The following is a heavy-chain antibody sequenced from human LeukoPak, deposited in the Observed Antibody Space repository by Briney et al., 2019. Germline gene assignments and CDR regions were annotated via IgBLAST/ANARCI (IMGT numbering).Heavy chain of an antibody. J-gene: IGHJ4*02. CDR2: IYYSGST. D-gene: IGHD3-16*01. V-gene: IGHV4-59*08. Sequence: SETLSLTCTVSGGSISGYYWSWIRQPPGKGLESIGYIYYSGSTNYNPSLKSRVTISLDTSKNQFSLKLSSVTASDTAVYYCARRGTGGRSFDYWGQGTLVTVSS. CDR1: GGSISGYY. CDR3: ARRGTGGRSFDY.